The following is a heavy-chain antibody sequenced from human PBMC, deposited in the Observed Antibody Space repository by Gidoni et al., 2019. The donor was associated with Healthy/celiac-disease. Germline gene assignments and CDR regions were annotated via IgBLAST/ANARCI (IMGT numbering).Heavy chain of an antibody. CDR3: ARDHHPPSLHYYDSSCPDY. J-gene: IGHJ4*02. CDR1: GYTFTSYG. D-gene: IGHD3-22*01. CDR2: ISAYNGNT. Sequence: QVQLVQSGAEVKKPGASVKVSCKASGYTFTSYGISWVRQAPGQGLEWMGWISAYNGNTNYAQKLQGRVTMTTDTSTSTAYMELRSLRSDDTAVYYCARDHHPPSLHYYDSSCPDYWGQGTLVTVSS. V-gene: IGHV1-18*01.